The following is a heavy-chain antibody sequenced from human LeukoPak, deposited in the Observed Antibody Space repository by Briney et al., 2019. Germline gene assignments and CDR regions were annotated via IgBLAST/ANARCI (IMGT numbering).Heavy chain of an antibody. CDR2: INPSGGST. CDR1: GYTFTSYY. J-gene: IGHJ3*02. Sequence: ASVKVSCKASGYTFTSYYMHWVRQAPGQGLEWMGIINPSGGSTSYAQKFQGRVTMTRDTSTSTVYMELSSLRSEDTAVYYCARCSEPYYGDYLNDAFDIWGQGTMVTVSS. D-gene: IGHD4-17*01. CDR3: ARCSEPYYGDYLNDAFDI. V-gene: IGHV1-46*01.